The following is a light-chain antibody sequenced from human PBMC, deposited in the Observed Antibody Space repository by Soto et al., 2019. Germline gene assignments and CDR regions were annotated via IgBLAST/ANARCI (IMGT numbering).Light chain of an antibody. CDR2: DAS. CDR3: QQRTSWPIT. Sequence: EIVLTQSPATLSFSPGERATLSCRASQSVSSYLAWYQQKPGQTPRLLIYDASNRATGIPARFSGSGSGTDFTLTISSLEPEEFAVYYCQQRTSWPITFGQGTRLEMK. CDR1: QSVSSY. J-gene: IGKJ5*01. V-gene: IGKV3-11*01.